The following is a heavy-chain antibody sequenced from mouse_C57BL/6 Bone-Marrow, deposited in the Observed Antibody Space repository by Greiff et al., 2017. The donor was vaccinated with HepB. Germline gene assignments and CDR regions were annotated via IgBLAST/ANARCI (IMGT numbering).Heavy chain of an antibody. V-gene: IGHV7-1*01. CDR3: ARVSSFWYFDV. CDR2: SRNKANDYTT. CDR1: GFTFSDFY. D-gene: IGHD1-1*01. Sequence: EVKLMDSGGGLVQSGRSLRLSCATSGFTFSDFYMEWVRQAPGKGLEWIAASRNKANDYTTEYSASVKGRFIVSRDTSQSILNLQMNALRAEDTAIYYCARVSSFWYFDVWGTGTTVTVAS. J-gene: IGHJ1*03.